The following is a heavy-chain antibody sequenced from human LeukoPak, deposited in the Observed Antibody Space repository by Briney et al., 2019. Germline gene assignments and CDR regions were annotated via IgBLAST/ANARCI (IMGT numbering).Heavy chain of an antibody. Sequence: QPGRSLRLSCAASGFTFSSYGMHWVRQAPGKGLEWVAVISYDGSNKYYADSVKGRFTISRDNSKNTLYLQMNSLRAEDTAVYYCAKDRDSGSSWPYFDYWGQGTLVTVSS. D-gene: IGHD6-13*01. CDR2: ISYDGSNK. V-gene: IGHV3-30*18. CDR3: AKDRDSGSSWPYFDY. J-gene: IGHJ4*02. CDR1: GFTFSSYG.